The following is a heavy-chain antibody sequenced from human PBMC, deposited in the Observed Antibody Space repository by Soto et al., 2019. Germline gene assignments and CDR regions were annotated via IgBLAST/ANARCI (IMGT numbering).Heavy chain of an antibody. CDR1: GFTFSSYA. Sequence: GGSLRLSCAASGFTFSSYAMSWVRQAPGKGLEWVSAISAIGGSTYYADSVKGRFTISRDNSKNTLYLQMNSLRVEDTAVYYCDKDRLIVATDPWGQGTLVTVYS. CDR2: ISAIGGST. D-gene: IGHD5-12*01. V-gene: IGHV3-23*01. J-gene: IGHJ5*02. CDR3: DKDRLIVATDP.